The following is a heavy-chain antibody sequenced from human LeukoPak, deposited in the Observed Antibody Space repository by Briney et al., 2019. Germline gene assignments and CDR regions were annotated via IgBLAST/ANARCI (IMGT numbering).Heavy chain of an antibody. Sequence: SETLSLTCAVSGVSISDYYWSWIRQCPGKGLEWIGEVSPGGYTNYNPSLKSRVIISEDTSESHLSLRLRSVTAADTAVYYCARGVAVAGPDRYYYYYYMDVWGKGTTVTVSS. J-gene: IGHJ6*03. CDR3: ARGVAVAGPDRYYYYYYMDV. CDR2: VSPGGYT. CDR1: GVSISDYY. D-gene: IGHD6-19*01. V-gene: IGHV4-34*01.